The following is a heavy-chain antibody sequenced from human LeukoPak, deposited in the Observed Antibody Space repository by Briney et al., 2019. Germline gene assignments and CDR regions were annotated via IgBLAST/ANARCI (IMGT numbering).Heavy chain of an antibody. Sequence: PGGSLRLSCAASGSTFSSYAMSWVRQAPGKGLEWVSAISGSGGSTYYADSVKGRFTISRDNSKNTLYLQMNSLRAEDTAVYYCAKPKKAYSSSWTKYYFDYWGQGTLVTVSS. J-gene: IGHJ4*02. CDR3: AKPKKAYSSSWTKYYFDY. CDR2: ISGSGGST. D-gene: IGHD6-13*01. V-gene: IGHV3-23*01. CDR1: GSTFSSYA.